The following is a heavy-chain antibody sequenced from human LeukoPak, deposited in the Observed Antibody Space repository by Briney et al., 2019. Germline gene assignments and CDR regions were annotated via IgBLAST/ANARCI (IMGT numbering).Heavy chain of an antibody. CDR2: IYYSGST. CDR3: ARDTYYYDSSGYPVGYFDY. Sequence: SETLSLTCTVSGGSISSYYWNWIRQPPGKGLEWIGYIYYSGSTNYNPSLKSRVTISVDTSKNQFSLRLSSVTAADTAVYYCARDTYYYDSSGYPVGYFDYWGQGTLVTVSS. CDR1: GGSISSYY. J-gene: IGHJ4*02. V-gene: IGHV4-59*01. D-gene: IGHD3-22*01.